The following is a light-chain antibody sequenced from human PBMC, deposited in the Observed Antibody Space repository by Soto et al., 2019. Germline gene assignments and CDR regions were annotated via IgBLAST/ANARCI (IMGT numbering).Light chain of an antibody. Sequence: DIQMTQSPSTLSASVGDRVTITCRASQFISSWLAWYQQKPGKVPKLLIFHASNLESGVPSRFSGSGSGTEFTLTISSLQPDDFATYYGQQYNSYPWTFGQGTKVEI. V-gene: IGKV1-5*01. J-gene: IGKJ1*01. CDR3: QQYNSYPWT. CDR1: QFISSW. CDR2: HAS.